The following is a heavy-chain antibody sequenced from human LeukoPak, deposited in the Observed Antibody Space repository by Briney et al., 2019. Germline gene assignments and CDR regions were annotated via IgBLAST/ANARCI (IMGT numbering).Heavy chain of an antibody. CDR1: GGSISSSSYY. V-gene: IGHV4-61*01. CDR3: ARVSYWYFDL. J-gene: IGHJ2*01. Sequence: SSETLSLTCTVSGGSISSSSYYWSWIRQPPGKGLEWIGYIYYSGSTNYNPSLKSRVTISVDTSKNQFSLKLSSVTAADTAVYYCARVSYWYFDLWGRGTLVTVSS. CDR2: IYYSGST.